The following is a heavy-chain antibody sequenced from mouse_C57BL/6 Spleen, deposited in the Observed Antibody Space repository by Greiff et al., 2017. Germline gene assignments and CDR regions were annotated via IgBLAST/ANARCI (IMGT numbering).Heavy chain of an antibody. Sequence: QVQLQQPGAELVMPGASVKLSCTASGYTFTSYWMHWVKQRPGQGLEWIGEIGPSDSYTNYKHTFKGQSTLTVDKSSSTAYMQRSSLTSEDSAVYYCARGTVYYVGDWGQGTTLTVSS. CDR2: IGPSDSYT. D-gene: IGHD4-1*01. J-gene: IGHJ2*01. CDR3: ARGTVYYVGD. CDR1: GYTFTSYW. V-gene: IGHV1-69*01.